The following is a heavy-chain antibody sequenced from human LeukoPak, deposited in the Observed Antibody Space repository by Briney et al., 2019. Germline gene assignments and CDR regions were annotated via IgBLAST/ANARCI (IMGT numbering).Heavy chain of an antibody. J-gene: IGHJ4*02. D-gene: IGHD4-11*01. CDR2: IRYDGSNK. Sequence: GGSLRLSCAASGFTFSSYGMHWVRLAPGKGLEWVAFIRYDGSNKYYADSVKGRFTISRDNSKNTLYLQMNSLRAEDTAVYYCAKDHQSLSNLVDYWGQGTLVTVSS. V-gene: IGHV3-30*02. CDR1: GFTFSSYG. CDR3: AKDHQSLSNLVDY.